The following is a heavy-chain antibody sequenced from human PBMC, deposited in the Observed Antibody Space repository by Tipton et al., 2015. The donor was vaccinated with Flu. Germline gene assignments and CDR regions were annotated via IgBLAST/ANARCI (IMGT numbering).Heavy chain of an antibody. V-gene: IGHV3-74*01. CDR2: INGDGSRI. Sequence: SLRLSCAASGFTFSNYWMHWIRQDPGKGLVWVSRINGDGSRITYADSVKGRFTISRDNAKNSLFLQMNSLRADDAAVYYCVRKGFGDYWGQGTLVTVSS. J-gene: IGHJ4*02. CDR1: GFTFSNYW. D-gene: IGHD3-10*01. CDR3: VRKGFGDY.